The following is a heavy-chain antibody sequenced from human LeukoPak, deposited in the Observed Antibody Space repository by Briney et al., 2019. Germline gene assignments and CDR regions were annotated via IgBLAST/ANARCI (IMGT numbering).Heavy chain of an antibody. Sequence: GGSLRLSCAASGFTFSSYEMNWVRQAPGKGLEWVSYVSSSGSTIYYADSVKGRFTISRDNAKNSLYLQMNSLRAEDTAVYYCARVRGYMDVWGKGTTVTVSS. CDR2: VSSSGSTI. CDR3: ARVRGYMDV. V-gene: IGHV3-48*03. J-gene: IGHJ6*03. CDR1: GFTFSSYE.